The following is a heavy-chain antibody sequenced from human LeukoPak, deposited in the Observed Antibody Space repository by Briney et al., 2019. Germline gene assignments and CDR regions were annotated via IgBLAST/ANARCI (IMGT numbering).Heavy chain of an antibody. V-gene: IGHV4-34*01. J-gene: IGHJ5*02. D-gene: IGHD6-19*01. CDR2: INHSGST. CDR1: GGSFSGYY. Sequence: SETLSLTCAVYGGSFSGYYWSWIRQPPGKGLEWIGEINHSGSTNYNPSLKSRVTISVDTSKNQFSLKLSSVTAADTAVYYCARSYAGSGWYNWFDPWGQGTLVTVSS. CDR3: ARSYAGSGWYNWFDP.